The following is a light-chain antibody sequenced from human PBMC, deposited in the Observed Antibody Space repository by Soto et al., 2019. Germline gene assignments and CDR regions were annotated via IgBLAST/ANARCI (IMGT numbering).Light chain of an antibody. CDR3: SSYTSSYTLV. J-gene: IGLJ1*01. CDR1: INDVGAYNY. V-gene: IGLV2-14*01. Sequence: QSVLTQPASVSGSPGQSITISCTGTINDVGAYNYVSWYQQRPGSAPQLILFDVNNRPSGTSNRFSGSKSGHTAYLTISALQSDDVAIYHCSSYTSSYTLVFGSGTKVTVL. CDR2: DVN.